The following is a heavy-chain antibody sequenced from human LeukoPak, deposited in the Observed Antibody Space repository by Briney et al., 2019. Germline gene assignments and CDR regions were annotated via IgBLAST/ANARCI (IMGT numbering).Heavy chain of an antibody. CDR3: AKSSSYYDNSGYFDY. J-gene: IGHJ4*02. V-gene: IGHV3-9*01. CDR1: GFTFHDYA. D-gene: IGHD3-22*01. Sequence: GGSLRLSCAASGFTFHDYAMHWVRQAPGKGLEWVSGISWNSGSIGYADSVKGRFTISRDNAKNSLPLQMNSLRAEDTALYYCAKSSSYYDNSGYFDYWGQGTLVTVSS. CDR2: ISWNSGSI.